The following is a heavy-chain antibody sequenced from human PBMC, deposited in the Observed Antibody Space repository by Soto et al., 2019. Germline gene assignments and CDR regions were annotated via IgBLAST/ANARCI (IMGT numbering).Heavy chain of an antibody. CDR2: INSDGSST. D-gene: IGHD6-19*01. J-gene: IGHJ4*02. Sequence: EVQLVESGGGLVQPGGSLRLSCAASGFTFSSYWMHWVRQAPGQGLVWVSRINSDGSSTSYADSVKGRFTISRDNAKNTLYLQMNSLRAEDTAVYYWAVAVAGPTAIGYWGPGTLVTVSS. CDR1: GFTFSSYW. V-gene: IGHV3-74*01. CDR3: AVAVAGPTAIGY.